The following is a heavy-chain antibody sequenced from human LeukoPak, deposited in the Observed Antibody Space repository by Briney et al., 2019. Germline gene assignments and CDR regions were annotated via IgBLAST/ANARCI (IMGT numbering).Heavy chain of an antibody. CDR3: ALVGPTFYFDS. J-gene: IGHJ4*02. CDR1: GFTFSTYW. V-gene: IGHV3-74*01. D-gene: IGHD1-26*01. Sequence: GGSLRLSCAASGFTFSTYWMHWVRQAPGKGLVWVSRINTDGNSTDYADSVKGRFTISRDNAKNTLYLQMNSLRAEDTAVYYCALVGPTFYFDSWGQGILVTVSS. CDR2: INTDGNST.